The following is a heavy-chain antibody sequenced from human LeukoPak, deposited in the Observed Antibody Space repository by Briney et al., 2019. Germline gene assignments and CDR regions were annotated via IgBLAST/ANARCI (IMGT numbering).Heavy chain of an antibody. D-gene: IGHD5-12*01. V-gene: IGHV1-46*01. CDR3: ARGDIVATIGGSFDY. Sequence: GASVKVSCKASGYTFTGYYMHWVRQAPGQGLEWMGIINPSGGSTSYAQKFQGRVTMTRDMSTSTVYMELSSLRSEDTAVYYCARGDIVATIGGSFDYWGQGTLVTVSS. CDR1: GYTFTGYY. CDR2: INPSGGST. J-gene: IGHJ4*02.